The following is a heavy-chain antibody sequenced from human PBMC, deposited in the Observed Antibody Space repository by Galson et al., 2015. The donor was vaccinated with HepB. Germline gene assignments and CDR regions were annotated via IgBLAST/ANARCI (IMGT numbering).Heavy chain of an antibody. CDR1: GGTFSSYA. Sequence: SVKVSCKASGGTFSSYAISWVRQAPGQGLEWMGGIIPIFGTANYAQKFQGRVTITADESTSTAYMELSSLRSEDTAVYYCARTLGGYCSGGSCYRWFDPWGQGTLVTVSS. V-gene: IGHV1-69*13. CDR2: IIPIFGTA. J-gene: IGHJ5*02. CDR3: ARTLGGYCSGGSCYRWFDP. D-gene: IGHD2-15*01.